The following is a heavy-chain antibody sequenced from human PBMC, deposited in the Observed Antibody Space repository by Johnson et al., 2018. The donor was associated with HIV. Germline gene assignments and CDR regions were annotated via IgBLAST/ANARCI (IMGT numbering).Heavy chain of an antibody. CDR1: GFTVSSNY. D-gene: IGHD3-16*01. V-gene: IGHV3-66*02. CDR3: ARDPIGGAFDI. Sequence: VQLVESGGGVVQPGGSLRLSCAASGFTVSSNYMSWVRQAPGKGLEWVSVIYSGGSPYYVDSVKGRFTISRDNSKNTLYLQMNSLRAEDTAVYYCARDPIGGAFDIWGQGTMVIVSS. J-gene: IGHJ3*02. CDR2: IYSGGSP.